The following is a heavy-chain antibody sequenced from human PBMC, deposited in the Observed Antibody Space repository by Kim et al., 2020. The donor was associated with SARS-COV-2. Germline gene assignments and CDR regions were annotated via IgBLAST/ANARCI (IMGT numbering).Heavy chain of an antibody. Sequence: SETLSLTCTVSGGSISSSSYYWGWIRQPPGKGLEWIGSIYYSGSTYYNPSLKSRVTISVDTSKNQFSLKLSSVTAADTAVYYCARQPTAVYIVVVPAAYFDYWGQGTLVTVSS. CDR2: IYYSGST. CDR1: GGSISSSSYY. V-gene: IGHV4-39*01. D-gene: IGHD2-2*01. CDR3: ARQPTAVYIVVVPAAYFDY. J-gene: IGHJ4*02.